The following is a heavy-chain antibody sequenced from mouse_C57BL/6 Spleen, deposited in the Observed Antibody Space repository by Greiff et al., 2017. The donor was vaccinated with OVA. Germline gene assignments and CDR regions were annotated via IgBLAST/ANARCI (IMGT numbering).Heavy chain of an antibody. D-gene: IGHD3-3*01. Sequence: EVQLVESEGGLVQPGSSMKLSCTASGFTFSDYYMAWVRQVPEKGLEWVANINYDGSSTYYLDSLKSRFIISRDNAKNILYLQMRSLKSEDTATYYCARGGTFDYWGQGTTLTVSS. J-gene: IGHJ2*01. CDR2: INYDGSST. CDR1: GFTFSDYY. CDR3: ARGGTFDY. V-gene: IGHV5-16*01.